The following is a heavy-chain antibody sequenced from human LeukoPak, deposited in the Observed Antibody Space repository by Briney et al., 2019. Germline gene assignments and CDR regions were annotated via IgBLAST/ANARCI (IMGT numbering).Heavy chain of an antibody. CDR1: GFTFSSYS. CDR2: ISGSGGNT. Sequence: GGSLRLSCAASGFTFSSYSMSWVRQAPGKGLEWGSAISGSGGNTYYADSVKGRFTISRDNSKNTLYLQMNSLRAEDTAVYYCAKQGLTTVTSSRYYFAYWGQGTLVTVSS. D-gene: IGHD4-17*01. V-gene: IGHV3-23*01. J-gene: IGHJ4*02. CDR3: AKQGLTTVTSSRYYFAY.